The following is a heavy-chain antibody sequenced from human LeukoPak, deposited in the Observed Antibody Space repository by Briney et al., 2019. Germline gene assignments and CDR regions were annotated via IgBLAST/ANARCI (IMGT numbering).Heavy chain of an antibody. CDR3: ASGDYVWGSYRYWFDY. CDR2: ISGSGCST. V-gene: IGHV3-23*01. CDR1: GFSFSSYA. D-gene: IGHD3-16*02. J-gene: IGHJ4*02. Sequence: LRGGSLRLSCAASGFSFSSYAMSWVRQAPGKGLEWVSSISGSGCSTYYADSVKGRFSISRDNSKNTLYLQMNSLRAEDTAVYYCASGDYVWGSYRYWFDYWGEGPLVTVSS.